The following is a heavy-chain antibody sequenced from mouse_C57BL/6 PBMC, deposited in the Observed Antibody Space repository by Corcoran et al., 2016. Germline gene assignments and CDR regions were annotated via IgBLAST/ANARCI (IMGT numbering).Heavy chain of an antibody. J-gene: IGHJ1*03. V-gene: IGHV9-3*01. CDR2: INTYSGVP. CDR3: ARWNYYDYDVALNWYFDV. Sequence: QIQLVQSGPELKKPGETVKISCKASWYTFTTYGMSWVKQAPGKGLKWMGWINTYSGVPTYADDFKGRFAFSLETSASTAYLQINNLKNEDTATYFCARWNYYDYDVALNWYFDVWGTGTTVTVSS. D-gene: IGHD2-4*01. CDR1: WYTFTTYG.